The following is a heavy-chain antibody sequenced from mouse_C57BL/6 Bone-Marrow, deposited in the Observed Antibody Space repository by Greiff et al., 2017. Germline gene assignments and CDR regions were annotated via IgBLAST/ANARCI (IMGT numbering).Heavy chain of an antibody. CDR3: ARSITTVVATRKYFDY. J-gene: IGHJ2*01. CDR2: INPSNGGT. Sequence: QVQLQQPGTELVKPGASVKLSCKASGYTFTSYWMHWVKQRPGQGLEWIGNINPSNGGTNYNEKFKSKATLTVDKSSSTAYMQLSSLTSEDSAVYYCARSITTVVATRKYFDYWGQGTTRTVSS. CDR1: GYTFTSYW. D-gene: IGHD1-1*01. V-gene: IGHV1-53*01.